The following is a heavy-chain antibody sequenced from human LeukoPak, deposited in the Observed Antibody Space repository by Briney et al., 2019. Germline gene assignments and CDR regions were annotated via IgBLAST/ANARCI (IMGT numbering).Heavy chain of an antibody. Sequence: GGSLRLSCAASGFTFDGYAMHWVRQAPGKGLEWVSGISWNSGSIGYADSVEGRFTISRDNAKNSLYLQMNSLRAEDTALYYCAKDIGSYCSGGSCYSEGAYYYYGMDVWGQGTTVTVSS. D-gene: IGHD2-15*01. J-gene: IGHJ6*02. CDR3: AKDIGSYCSGGSCYSEGAYYYYGMDV. CDR2: ISWNSGSI. CDR1: GFTFDGYA. V-gene: IGHV3-9*01.